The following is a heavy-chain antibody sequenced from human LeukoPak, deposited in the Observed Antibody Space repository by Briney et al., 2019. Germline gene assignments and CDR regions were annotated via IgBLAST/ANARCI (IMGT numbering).Heavy chain of an antibody. V-gene: IGHV3-43*02. D-gene: IGHD6-6*01. J-gene: IGHJ4*02. CDR3: AKAYSSSSSGYFDY. CDR1: GFTFDDYV. CDR2: ISGDGVFA. Sequence: PGGPQRLSCAASGFTFDDYVLHWVRQAPGKGLEWVSLISGDGVFAYYADSVKGRFTVSRDNSRNSLYLHMNSMRTEDTALYYCAKAYSSSSSGYFDYWGQGTLVTVSS.